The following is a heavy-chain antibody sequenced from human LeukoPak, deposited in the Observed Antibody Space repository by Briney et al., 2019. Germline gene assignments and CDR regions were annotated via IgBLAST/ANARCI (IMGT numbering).Heavy chain of an antibody. Sequence: SETLSLTCTVSGGSISSSSYYWGWIRQPPGKGLEWIGSIYYSGSTYYNPSLKSRVTISVDTSKNQFSLKLSSVTAADTAVYYCARVRGGYNYRIDYWGQGTLVTVSS. CDR3: ARVRGGYNYRIDY. CDR1: GGSISSSSYY. CDR2: IYYSGST. V-gene: IGHV4-39*07. D-gene: IGHD1-20*01. J-gene: IGHJ4*02.